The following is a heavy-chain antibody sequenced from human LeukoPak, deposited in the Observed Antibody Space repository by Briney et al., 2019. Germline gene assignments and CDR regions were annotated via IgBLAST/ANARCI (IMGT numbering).Heavy chain of an antibody. J-gene: IGHJ4*02. Sequence: SEALSLTCTVSGGSISSYYWSWIRQPPGKGLEWIGYIYYSGSTNYNPSLKSRVTISVDTSKNQFSLKLSSVTAADTAVYYCARDSDYAVDYWGQGTLVTVSS. V-gene: IGHV4-59*01. CDR3: ARDSDYAVDY. CDR1: GGSISSYY. CDR2: IYYSGST. D-gene: IGHD4-17*01.